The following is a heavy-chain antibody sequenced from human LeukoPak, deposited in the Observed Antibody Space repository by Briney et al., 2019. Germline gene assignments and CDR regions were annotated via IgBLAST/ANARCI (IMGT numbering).Heavy chain of an antibody. CDR2: ITQGGSDK. D-gene: IGHD1-26*01. V-gene: IGHV3-7*01. CDR1: GFTLSNHW. J-gene: IGHJ4*02. Sequence: GGSLRLSCEASGFTLSNHWMTWVPEAPGKGLEWVATITQGGSDKFYVDSVKGRFTISGDNAKNSLYLQMNSLRAEGTAVYYCARDPFELWGQGTLVTVSS. CDR3: ARDPFEL.